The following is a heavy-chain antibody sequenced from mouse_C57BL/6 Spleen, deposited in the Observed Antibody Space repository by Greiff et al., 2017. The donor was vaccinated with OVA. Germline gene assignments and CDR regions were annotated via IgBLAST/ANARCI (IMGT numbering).Heavy chain of an antibody. V-gene: IGHV1-69*01. CDR1: GYTFTSYW. CDR2: IDPSDSYT. J-gene: IGHJ4*01. Sequence: VQLQQSGAELVMPGASVKLSCKASGYTFTSYWMHWVKQRPGQGLEWIGEIDPSDSYTNYNQKFKGKSTLTVDKSSSTAYMQLSSLTSEDSAVYYCARRGYYGSSYGGDAMDYWGQGTSVTVSS. D-gene: IGHD1-1*01. CDR3: ARRGYYGSSYGGDAMDY.